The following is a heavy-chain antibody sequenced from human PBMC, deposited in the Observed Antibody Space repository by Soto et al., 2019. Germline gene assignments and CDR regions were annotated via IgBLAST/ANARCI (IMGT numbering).Heavy chain of an antibody. CDR1: GDSISSGGYY. CDR3: ARVAVLWSRGGYDSRGYYVDY. D-gene: IGHD3-22*01. Sequence: KPSETLSLTCTVSGDSISSGGYYWTWIRQHPGKGLEWIGYIYYTGNTYYNPSLKSRITISLDTSENQFSLELQSVTAADTAVYYCARVAVLWSRGGYDSRGYYVDYWGQGTLVTVSS. CDR2: IYYTGNT. V-gene: IGHV4-31*03. J-gene: IGHJ4*02.